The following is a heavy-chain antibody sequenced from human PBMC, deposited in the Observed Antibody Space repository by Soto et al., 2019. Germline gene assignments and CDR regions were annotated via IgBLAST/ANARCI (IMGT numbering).Heavy chain of an antibody. CDR1: GYTLTELS. V-gene: IGHV1-24*01. CDR2: FDPEDGET. Sequence: RASVKVSCKVSGYTLTELSMHWVRQAPGKGLEWMGGFDPEDGETIYAQKFQGRVTMTEDTSTDTAYMELSSLRSEDTAVYYCASQWGSYRPYYFDYWGQGTLVTVSS. J-gene: IGHJ4*02. CDR3: ASQWGSYRPYYFDY. D-gene: IGHD3-16*02.